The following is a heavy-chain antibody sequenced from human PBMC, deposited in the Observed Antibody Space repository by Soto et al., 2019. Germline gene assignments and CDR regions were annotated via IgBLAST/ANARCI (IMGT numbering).Heavy chain of an antibody. CDR1: GGLFSSYP. CDR2: IIPVFQTA. Sequence: SVKVSCKASGGLFSSYPISWVLQVPGQGLGWMGGIIPVFQTAYYTQRFQGRVTITADESTNTAYMELSSLRSEDTAIYYCARGGSGYTWFNEFWGQGTLVTVSS. V-gene: IGHV1-69*13. CDR3: ARGGSGYTWFNEF. D-gene: IGHD3-22*01. J-gene: IGHJ4*02.